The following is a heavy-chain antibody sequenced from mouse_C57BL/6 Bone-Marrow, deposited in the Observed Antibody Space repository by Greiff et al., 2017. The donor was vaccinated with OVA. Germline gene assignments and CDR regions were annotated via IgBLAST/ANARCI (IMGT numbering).Heavy chain of an antibody. J-gene: IGHJ4*01. CDR3: ARLYYGNCVAMDY. Sequence: VKLMESGPGLVQPSQSLSITCTVSGFSLTSYGVHWVRQSPGKGLEWLGVIWSGGSTDYNAAFISRLSISKDNSKSQVFFKMNSLQADDTAIYYCARLYYGNCVAMDYWGQGTSVTVSS. D-gene: IGHD2-1*01. CDR1: GFSLTSYG. V-gene: IGHV2-2*01. CDR2: IWSGGST.